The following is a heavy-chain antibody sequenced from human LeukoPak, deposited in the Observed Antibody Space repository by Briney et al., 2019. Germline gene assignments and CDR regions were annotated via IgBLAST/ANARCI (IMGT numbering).Heavy chain of an antibody. CDR1: GFTFSSYA. CDR3: AKVLGWFGELVLRDAFDV. Sequence: PGGSLRLSCAASGFTFSSYAMSWVRQAPGEGLEWVSAISGSGGSTYYADSVKGRFTTSRDNSKNTLYLQMNSLRAEDTAVYYCAKVLGWFGELVLRDAFDVWGQGTMVTVSS. V-gene: IGHV3-23*01. J-gene: IGHJ3*01. D-gene: IGHD3-10*01. CDR2: ISGSGGST.